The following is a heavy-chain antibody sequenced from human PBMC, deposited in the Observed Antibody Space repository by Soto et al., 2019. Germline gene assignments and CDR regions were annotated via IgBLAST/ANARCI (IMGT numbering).Heavy chain of an antibody. Sequence: ETLSLTCTVSNDSISSYYWSWIRQPPGKGLEWIGYSYFSGGTDYNPSLKGRVTISVDRSRNQFSLKLTSVTAADTAVYYCVRELSRGWFDPWGQGTLVTVSS. CDR2: SYFSGGT. V-gene: IGHV4-59*01. CDR3: VRELSRGWFDP. J-gene: IGHJ5*02. CDR1: NDSISSYY. D-gene: IGHD3-16*01.